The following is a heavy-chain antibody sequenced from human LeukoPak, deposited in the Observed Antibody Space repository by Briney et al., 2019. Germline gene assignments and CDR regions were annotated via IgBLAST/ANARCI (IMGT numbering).Heavy chain of an antibody. D-gene: IGHD2-15*01. J-gene: IGHJ4*02. CDR3: ARDCSGGSCYYSDY. V-gene: IGHV4-38-2*02. CDR1: GYSISSGYY. CDR2: IYHSGST. Sequence: SETLSLTCAVSGYSISSGYYWGWIRQPPGKGLECIGSIYHSGSTYYNPSLKSRVTISADTSKNQFSLKLTSVTAADTAVYYCARDCSGGSCYYSDYWGQGTLVTVSS.